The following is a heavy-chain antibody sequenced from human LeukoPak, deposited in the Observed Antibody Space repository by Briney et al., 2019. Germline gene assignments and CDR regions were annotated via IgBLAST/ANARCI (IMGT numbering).Heavy chain of an antibody. J-gene: IGHJ4*02. CDR1: GGSISSSSYY. CDR2: IYYSGST. Sequence: SSETLSLTCTVSGGSISSSSYYWGLIRQPPGKGLEWIGSIYYSGSTYYNPSLKSRVTMSVDKSKNQLSLKLSSVTAADTAVYYCARGVRTLRYFDYWGQGTLVTVSS. CDR3: ARGVRTLRYFDY. V-gene: IGHV4-39*07. D-gene: IGHD3-9*01.